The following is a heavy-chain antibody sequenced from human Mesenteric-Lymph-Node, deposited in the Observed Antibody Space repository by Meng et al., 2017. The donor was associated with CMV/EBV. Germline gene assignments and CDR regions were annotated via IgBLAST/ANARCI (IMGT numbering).Heavy chain of an antibody. CDR2: IIPVCGTA. CDR1: FRHYA. V-gene: IGHV1-69*05. Sequence: FRHYAISCVRQAPGQGLAWMGGIIPVCGTANYAQEFQSGVTITTDESTSTAYMELSSLRSEDTAVYYCARGVPTYYDILTGYFRFDPWGQGTLVTVSS. D-gene: IGHD3-9*01. J-gene: IGHJ5*02. CDR3: ARGVPTYYDILTGYFRFDP.